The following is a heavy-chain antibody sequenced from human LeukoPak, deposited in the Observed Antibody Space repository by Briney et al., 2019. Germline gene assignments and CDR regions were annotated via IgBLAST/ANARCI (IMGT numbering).Heavy chain of an antibody. D-gene: IGHD5-24*01. J-gene: IGHJ4*02. Sequence: GGSLRLSCAASGFTFTNYAMNWVRQAPGKGLEWVSAISGSGGSSSYSDSVRGRFTISRDNSNNMLYLQMNSLRAEDTAVYYCAKPLRDAGSFNYPYFDFWGQGTLVTVSS. CDR3: AKPLRDAGSFNYPYFDF. CDR2: ISGSGGSS. CDR1: GFTFTNYA. V-gene: IGHV3-23*01.